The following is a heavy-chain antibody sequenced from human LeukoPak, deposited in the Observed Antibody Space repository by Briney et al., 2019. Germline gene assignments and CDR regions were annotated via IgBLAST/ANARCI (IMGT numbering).Heavy chain of an antibody. Sequence: ASVKVSCKASGGTFGNNTISWVRQAPGQGLEWMGRIIPMFDITNYAEKLQGRVTITADKSTRTVYMELSSLRSEDTAVYYCARIPSGDVGIHTVMYYYHGMDVWGQGTAVTVSS. J-gene: IGHJ6*02. CDR3: ARIPSGDVGIHTVMYYYHGMDV. CDR2: IIPMFDIT. CDR1: GGTFGNNT. D-gene: IGHD4-17*01. V-gene: IGHV1-69*02.